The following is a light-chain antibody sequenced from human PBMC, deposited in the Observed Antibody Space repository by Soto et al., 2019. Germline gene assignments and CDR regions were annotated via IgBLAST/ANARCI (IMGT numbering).Light chain of an antibody. V-gene: IGLV2-14*01. Sequence: QLVLTQPASVSGSPGQSITVSCTGTNTDVGGYNYVSWYQHRPGKAPRLMIYEVRNRLSGVSNRFSGSKSGNTASLTISGLQSEDEADYYCTSYTPTGALVFGSGTQLTVL. J-gene: IGLJ6*01. CDR1: NTDVGGYNY. CDR2: EVR. CDR3: TSYTPTGALV.